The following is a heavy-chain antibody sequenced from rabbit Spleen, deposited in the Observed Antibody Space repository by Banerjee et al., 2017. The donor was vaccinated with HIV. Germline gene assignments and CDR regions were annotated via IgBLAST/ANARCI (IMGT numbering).Heavy chain of an antibody. Sequence: EQLEESGGGLVKPEGSLTLTCKASGVSLNDKDVMCWVRQAPGKGLEWIACINIVTGKSVYANWAEGRFIMSRTSSTTVTLQMTSLTAADTATYFCARDLVAVIGWNFNLWGQGTLVTVS. J-gene: IGHJ4*01. D-gene: IGHD1-1*01. V-gene: IGHV1S45*01. CDR3: ARDLVAVIGWNFNL. CDR2: INIVTGKS. CDR1: GVSLNDKDV.